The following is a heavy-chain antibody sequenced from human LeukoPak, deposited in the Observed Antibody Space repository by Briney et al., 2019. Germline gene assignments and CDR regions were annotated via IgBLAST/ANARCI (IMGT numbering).Heavy chain of an antibody. CDR1: GGSFSGYY. CDR3: ARLRGYSSGWSLGYYYYYMDV. D-gene: IGHD6-19*01. CDR2: INHSGST. V-gene: IGHV4-34*01. Sequence: PSETLSLTCAVYGGSFSGYYWSWIRQPPGKGLEWIGEINHSGSTNYNPSLKSRVTISVDTSKNQSSLKLSSVTAADTAVYYCARLRGYSSGWSLGYYYYYMDVWGKGTTVTISS. J-gene: IGHJ6*03.